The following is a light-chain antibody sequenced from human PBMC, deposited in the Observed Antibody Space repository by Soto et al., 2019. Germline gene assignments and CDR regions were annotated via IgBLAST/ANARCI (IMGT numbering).Light chain of an antibody. V-gene: IGKV3-15*01. CDR1: QSVTSN. CDR3: QQYNIWSAGLS. J-gene: IGKJ4*01. CDR2: GAS. Sequence: EIVMTQSPATLSVSPGERATLSCRASQSVTSNVAWYQQKPGQAPRILIYGASTRASGVPDRFSGSGFGTEFTLTISSPQPAHLPVYPCQQYNIWSAGLSFGGGTKVDI.